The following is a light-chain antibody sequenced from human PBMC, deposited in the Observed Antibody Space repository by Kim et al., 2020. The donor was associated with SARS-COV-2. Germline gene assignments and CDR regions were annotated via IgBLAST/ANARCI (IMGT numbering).Light chain of an antibody. CDR1: QSVSRD. CDR2: GAS. CDR3: QQYNNWPYT. Sequence: SVSLGECSTLSCRSSQSVSRDLAWYLQIPGLSPRLLIYGASTGAPGIPARFTGSWSGIEFTVAISSLQSEDFAVYYCQQYNNWPYTFGQGTKLE. V-gene: IGKV3-15*01. J-gene: IGKJ2*01.